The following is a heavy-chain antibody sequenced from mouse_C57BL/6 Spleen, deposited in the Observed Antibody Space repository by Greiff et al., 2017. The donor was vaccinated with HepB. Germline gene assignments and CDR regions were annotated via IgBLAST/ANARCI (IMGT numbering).Heavy chain of an antibody. Sequence: EVQLKESGPELVKPGASVKMSCKASGYTFTDYNMHWVKQSHGKSLEWIGYINPNNGGTSYNQKFKGKATLTVNKSSSTAYMELRSLTSEDSAVYYCARFDGYYGYWYFDVWGTGTTVTVSS. CDR2: INPNNGGT. CDR3: ARFDGYYGYWYFDV. D-gene: IGHD2-3*01. J-gene: IGHJ1*03. V-gene: IGHV1-22*01. CDR1: GYTFTDYN.